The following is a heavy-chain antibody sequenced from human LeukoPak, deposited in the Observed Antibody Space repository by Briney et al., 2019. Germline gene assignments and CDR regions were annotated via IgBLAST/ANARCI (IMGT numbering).Heavy chain of an antibody. Sequence: ASVKVSCKASGYTFTGYYMHWVRQAPGQGLEWMGWINPNSGGTNYAQKFQGRVTMTRDTSISTAYMELSSLRSEDTAVYYFARSTGSGSYYLGYWGQGTLVTVSS. J-gene: IGHJ4*02. CDR1: GYTFTGYY. D-gene: IGHD3-10*01. CDR3: ARSTGSGSYYLGY. V-gene: IGHV1-2*02. CDR2: INPNSGGT.